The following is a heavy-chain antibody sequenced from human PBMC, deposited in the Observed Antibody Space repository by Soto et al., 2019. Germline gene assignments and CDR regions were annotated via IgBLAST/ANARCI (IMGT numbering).Heavy chain of an antibody. CDR3: AIRARYGDYGY. V-gene: IGHV3-23*01. Sequence: GGSLRLSCAASGFTFSSYAMSWVRQAPGKGLEWVLVISGSGGSTYYADSVKGRFTISRDNSKNTLYLQMNSLRAEDTAVYYCAIRARYGDYGYWGQGTLVTVSS. J-gene: IGHJ4*02. CDR2: ISGSGGST. CDR1: GFTFSSYA. D-gene: IGHD4-17*01.